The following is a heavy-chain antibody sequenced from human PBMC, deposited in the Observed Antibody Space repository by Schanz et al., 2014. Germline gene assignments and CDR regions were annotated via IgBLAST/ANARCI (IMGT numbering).Heavy chain of an antibody. D-gene: IGHD5-12*01. Sequence: QVQLVQSGAEVKKPGASVKVSCKASGYTFTSDSMHWVRQAPGQGLEWMGMINPSGGSTTYAQKFQGRLTMTRDTSTSTSYMELTSLRFDDTAVYYCARDFSAYVGNYFDYWGQGTLVTVSS. CDR2: INPSGGST. J-gene: IGHJ4*02. CDR1: GYTFTSDS. V-gene: IGHV1-46*01. CDR3: ARDFSAYVGNYFDY.